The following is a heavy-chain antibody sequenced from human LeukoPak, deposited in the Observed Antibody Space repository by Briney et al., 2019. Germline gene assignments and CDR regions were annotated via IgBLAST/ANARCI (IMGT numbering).Heavy chain of an antibody. CDR2: ISGSGGST. CDR3: AEGGSGSPFGY. V-gene: IGHV3-23*01. J-gene: IGHJ4*02. CDR1: GFTFSSYA. Sequence: GGSLRLSCAASGFTFSSYAMSWVRQAPGKGLEWVSVISGSGGSTYYADSVKGRFTISRDNSKNTLYLQMNSLRAEDTAVYYCAEGGSGSPFGYWGQGTLVTVSS. D-gene: IGHD3-10*01.